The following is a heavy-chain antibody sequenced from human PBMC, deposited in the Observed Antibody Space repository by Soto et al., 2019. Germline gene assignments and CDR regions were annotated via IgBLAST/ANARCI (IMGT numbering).Heavy chain of an antibody. CDR3: ARGSPITRAFDI. CDR1: GGSISSYY. V-gene: IGHV4-59*13. J-gene: IGHJ3*02. D-gene: IGHD3-3*01. CDR2: IYYSGST. Sequence: SSETLSLTCTVSGGSISSYYWSWIRQPPGKGLEWIGYIYYSGSTNYNPSLKSRVTISVDTSKNQFSLKLSSVTAADTAVYYCARGSPITRAFDIWGQGTMVTVSS.